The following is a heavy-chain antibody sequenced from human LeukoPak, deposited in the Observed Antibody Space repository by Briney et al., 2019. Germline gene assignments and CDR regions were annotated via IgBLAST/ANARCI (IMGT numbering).Heavy chain of an antibody. CDR1: GGSISSSSYY. CDR2: ISYSGST. D-gene: IGHD2-21*02. V-gene: IGHV4-39*07. CDR3: AREGGSYYGGLDY. Sequence: SETLSLTCTVSGGSISSSSYYWGWIRQPPGKGLEWIAAISYSGSTYYNPSLKSRVTISIDTSKNQFSLKLYSVTAADTAVYYCAREGGSYYGGLDYWGQGTLVTVSS. J-gene: IGHJ4*02.